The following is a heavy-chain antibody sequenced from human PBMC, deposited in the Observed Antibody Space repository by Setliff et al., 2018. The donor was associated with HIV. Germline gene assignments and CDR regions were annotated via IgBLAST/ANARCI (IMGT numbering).Heavy chain of an antibody. Sequence: SETLSLTCSVSGASISSNSYYWGWIRQPPGKGLEWVGSIYYNGNTFYNQSLQSRVTISLDTSKNQFSLKVTSVTSADTAVYYCAKGAGFYGDYTFDYWGQGNLVTVSS. D-gene: IGHD4-17*01. J-gene: IGHJ4*02. CDR3: AKGAGFYGDYTFDY. CDR2: IYYNGNT. V-gene: IGHV4-39*07. CDR1: GASISSNSYY.